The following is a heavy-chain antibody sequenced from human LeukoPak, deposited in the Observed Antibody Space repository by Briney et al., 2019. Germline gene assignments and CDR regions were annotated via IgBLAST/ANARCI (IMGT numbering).Heavy chain of an antibody. CDR1: GYTFTGYY. J-gene: IGHJ3*02. CDR3: AREFHYYDILTGYYRDDAFDI. Sequence: WASVKVPCKASGYTFTGYYMHWVRQAPGQGLEWMGWINPNSGGTNYAQKFQGRVTMTRDTSISTAYMELSRLRSDDTAVYYCAREFHYYDILTGYYRDDAFDIWGQGTMVTVSS. D-gene: IGHD3-9*01. CDR2: INPNSGGT. V-gene: IGHV1-2*02.